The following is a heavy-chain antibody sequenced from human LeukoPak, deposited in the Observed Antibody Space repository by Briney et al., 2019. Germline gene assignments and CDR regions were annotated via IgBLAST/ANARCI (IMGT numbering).Heavy chain of an antibody. J-gene: IGHJ3*02. CDR1: GGSISSYY. D-gene: IGHD3-3*01. CDR2: IYYSGST. V-gene: IGHV4-59*01. CDR3: ARAETSGWHFDI. Sequence: PSETLSLTCTVSGGSISSYYWSWIRQPPGKGPEWIGDIYYSGSTNYNPSLKSRVTISVDTSKNQFSLKLISVTAADTAVYYCARAETSGWHFDIWGQGTMVTVSS.